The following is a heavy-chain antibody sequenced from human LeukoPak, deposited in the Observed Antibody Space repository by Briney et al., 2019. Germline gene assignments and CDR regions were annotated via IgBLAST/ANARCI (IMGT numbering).Heavy chain of an antibody. Sequence: GGSLRPSCAASGFTFSSYAMSWVRQAPGKGLEWVSAISGSGGSTYYADSVKGRFTISRDNSKNTLYLQMNSLRAEDTAVYYCAKDPGKVGVGYWGQGTLVTVSS. V-gene: IGHV3-23*01. CDR3: AKDPGKVGVGY. D-gene: IGHD1-26*01. CDR2: ISGSGGST. J-gene: IGHJ4*02. CDR1: GFTFSSYA.